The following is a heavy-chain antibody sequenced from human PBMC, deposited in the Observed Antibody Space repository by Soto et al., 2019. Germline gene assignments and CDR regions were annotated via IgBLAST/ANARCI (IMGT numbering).Heavy chain of an antibody. J-gene: IGHJ6*02. CDR3: ASTAGLDHLLNYYGLNV. Sequence: QVHLVQSSAEVKKPGSSVKVSCKASGGTFTSTAFSWVRQAPGQGLEWMGGIIPVLGTPNYAQKFQARVTITALASTTTVHMELSSLRSDDTAVYYCASTAGLDHLLNYYGLNVWGQGTTVTVSS. CDR1: GGTFTSTA. D-gene: IGHD6-13*01. CDR2: IIPVLGTP. V-gene: IGHV1-69*01.